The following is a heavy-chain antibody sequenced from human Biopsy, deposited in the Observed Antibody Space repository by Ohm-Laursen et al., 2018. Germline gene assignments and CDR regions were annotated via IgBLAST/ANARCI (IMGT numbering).Heavy chain of an antibody. Sequence: SLRLSCAASGFTFSDYYMSWIRQAPGKGLEWISYLSSRGSNLYYADSVKGRFTVSRDNANNSLFLQMNSLRAEDSAVYYWARFPDFWSGYYVDSWGQGTLVTVSS. V-gene: IGHV3-11*01. D-gene: IGHD3-3*01. CDR1: GFTFSDYY. J-gene: IGHJ4*02. CDR2: LSSRGSNL. CDR3: ARFPDFWSGYYVDS.